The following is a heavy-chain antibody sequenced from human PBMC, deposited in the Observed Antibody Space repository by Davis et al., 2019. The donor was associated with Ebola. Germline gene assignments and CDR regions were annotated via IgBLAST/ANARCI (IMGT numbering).Heavy chain of an antibody. Sequence: ASVKVSCKASGGTFSSYAISWVRQAPGQGLEWMGWINPNSGNTGYAQKFQGRVTITRNTSISTAYMELSSLRSEDTAVYYCARVPINCGGDCYHDAFDIWGQGTMVTVSS. J-gene: IGHJ3*02. CDR1: GGTFSSYA. CDR2: INPNSGNT. D-gene: IGHD2-21*01. CDR3: ARVPINCGGDCYHDAFDI. V-gene: IGHV1-8*03.